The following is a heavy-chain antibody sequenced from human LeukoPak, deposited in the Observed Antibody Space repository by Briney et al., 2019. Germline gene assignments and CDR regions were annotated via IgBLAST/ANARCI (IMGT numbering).Heavy chain of an antibody. CDR3: ATSLEGGGTMYYFDY. V-gene: IGHV3-66*01. Sequence: GGSLRLSCAASGFTVSSNYMSWVRQAPGKGLEWVSVIYSGGSTYYADSVKGRFTISRDNSKNTLYLQMNSLRAEDTAVYYCATSLEGGGTMYYFDYWGQGTLVTVSS. CDR2: IYSGGST. D-gene: IGHD2-15*01. CDR1: GFTVSSNY. J-gene: IGHJ4*02.